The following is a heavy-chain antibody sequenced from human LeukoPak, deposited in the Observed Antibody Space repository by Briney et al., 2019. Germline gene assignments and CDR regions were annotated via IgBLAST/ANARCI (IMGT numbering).Heavy chain of an antibody. Sequence: PGGSLRLSCAASGFTFSSYSMNWVRQAPGKGLEWVSSISSSSSYIYYADSVKGRFTISRDNAKNSLYLQMNSLRAEDTAVYYCARAPAYCGGDRSTAGYWGQGTLVTVSS. V-gene: IGHV3-21*01. CDR3: ARAPAYCGGDRSTAGY. D-gene: IGHD2-21*02. J-gene: IGHJ4*02. CDR1: GFTFSSYS. CDR2: ISSSSSYI.